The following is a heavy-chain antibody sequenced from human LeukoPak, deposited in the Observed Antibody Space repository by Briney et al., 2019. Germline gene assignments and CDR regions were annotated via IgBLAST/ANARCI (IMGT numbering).Heavy chain of an antibody. CDR1: GGTFSSYA. Sequence: SVRVSCKASGGTFSSYAISWVRQAPGEGLEWMGGIIPIFGTANYAQKFQGRVTITADESTSTAYMELSSLRSEDTAVYYCARGSEEMATTDFDYWGQGTLVTVSS. CDR3: ARGSEEMATTDFDY. CDR2: IIPIFGTA. V-gene: IGHV1-69*13. J-gene: IGHJ4*02. D-gene: IGHD5-24*01.